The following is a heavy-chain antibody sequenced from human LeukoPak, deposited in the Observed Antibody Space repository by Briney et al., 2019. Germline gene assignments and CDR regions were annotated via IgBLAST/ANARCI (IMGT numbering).Heavy chain of an antibody. Sequence: GGSLRLSCAASGFTFSDYSMNWVRQAPGKGLEWISYISSSSSTIYYADSVKGRFTISRDNAKRSLYMQMNSLRAEDTAVYYCVRVGGAFDLWGQGTRVSVSS. J-gene: IGHJ3*01. CDR1: GFTFSDYS. CDR2: ISSSSSTI. V-gene: IGHV3-48*01. D-gene: IGHD3-16*01. CDR3: VRVGGAFDL.